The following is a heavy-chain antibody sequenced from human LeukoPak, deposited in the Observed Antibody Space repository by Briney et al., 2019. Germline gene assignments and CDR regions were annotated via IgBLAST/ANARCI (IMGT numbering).Heavy chain of an antibody. J-gene: IGHJ2*01. V-gene: IGHV3-23*01. CDR1: GFTFTSYA. CDR3: AKPRAMTTGVGRYFDL. D-gene: IGHD1-1*01. Sequence: GGSLRLPCAASGFTFTSYAMSWIRQAPGKGLEWVSAISGGGENTYYADSVKGRFTISRDNSKNTLYLQMNSLRAEDTATYCAKPRAMTTGVGRYFDLWGRGTLVTVSS. CDR2: ISGGGENT.